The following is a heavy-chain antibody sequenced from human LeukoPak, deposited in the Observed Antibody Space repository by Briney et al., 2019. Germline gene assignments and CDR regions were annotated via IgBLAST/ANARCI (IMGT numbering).Heavy chain of an antibody. Sequence: SETLSLTCTVSGGSISSGSYYWSWIRQPAGKGLEWIGRIYTSGSTNYNPSLKGRVTISVDTSKNQFSLKLSSVTAADTAVYYCARVFENWGQGTLVTVSS. J-gene: IGHJ4*02. CDR3: ARVFEN. V-gene: IGHV4-61*02. CDR2: IYTSGST. CDR1: GGSISSGSYY.